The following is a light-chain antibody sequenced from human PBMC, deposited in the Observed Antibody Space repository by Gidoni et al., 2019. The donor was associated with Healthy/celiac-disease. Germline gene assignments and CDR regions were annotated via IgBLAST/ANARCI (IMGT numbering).Light chain of an antibody. CDR1: QSISSY. J-gene: IGKJ2*01. V-gene: IGKV1-39*01. CDR3: QQSYSTPPT. Sequence: DIQMTQSPSSLSASVGDRVTITCRARQSISSYLNWYQQKPGKALKLLIYAAPSLQSGFPSRFSGSGSGTDVTLPISSLQPEDFATYYCQQSYSTPPTFGQGTKLEIK. CDR2: AAP.